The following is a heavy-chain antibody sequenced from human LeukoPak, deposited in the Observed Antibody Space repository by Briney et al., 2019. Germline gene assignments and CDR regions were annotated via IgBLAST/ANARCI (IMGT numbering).Heavy chain of an antibody. Sequence: ASVKVSCKASGYTFTDYYIHWLRQAPGQGFEWMGWINPNSGGTNYAQKFQGRVTMTSDTSITTASMELSRLRSDDTAVYYCAPSSGYYPYYFDYWGQGTLVTVSS. V-gene: IGHV1-2*02. D-gene: IGHD3-22*01. J-gene: IGHJ4*02. CDR3: APSSGYYPYYFDY. CDR2: INPNSGGT. CDR1: GYTFTDYY.